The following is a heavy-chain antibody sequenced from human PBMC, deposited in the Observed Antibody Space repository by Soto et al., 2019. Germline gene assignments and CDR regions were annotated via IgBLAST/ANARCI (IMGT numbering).Heavy chain of an antibody. CDR2: ISGGGDST. J-gene: IGHJ5*02. D-gene: IGHD5-12*01. Sequence: EVQLLESGGGLGQPGGSLRLSCAASGFTFSTNSLTWVRQAPGKGLEWVCGISGGGDSTHYADSVKGRFTISRDNSKNMVYLQMNSLTADDTAVYFCSKWDGYGDQWGQGTLVTVSS. V-gene: IGHV3-23*01. CDR1: GFTFSTNS. CDR3: SKWDGYGDQ.